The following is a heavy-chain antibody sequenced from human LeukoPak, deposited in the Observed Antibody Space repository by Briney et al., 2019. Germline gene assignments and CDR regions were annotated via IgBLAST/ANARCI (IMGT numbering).Heavy chain of an antibody. CDR1: GFTFSSYW. Sequence: GGSLRLSCAASGFTFSSYWMSWVRQAPGKGLEWVANIKQDGSEKYYVDSVKGRFTISRDNAKNSLYLQMNSLRAEDTAVYYCAGGGGVVVITQFDYWGQGTLVTVSS. J-gene: IGHJ4*02. D-gene: IGHD3-22*01. CDR3: AGGGGVVVITQFDY. V-gene: IGHV3-7*01. CDR2: IKQDGSEK.